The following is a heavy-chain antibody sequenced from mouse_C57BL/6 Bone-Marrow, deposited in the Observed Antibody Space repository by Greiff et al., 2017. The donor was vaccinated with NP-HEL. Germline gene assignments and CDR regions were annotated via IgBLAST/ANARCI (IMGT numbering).Heavy chain of an antibody. CDR2: IHPSDSDT. Sequence: QVHVKQPGAELVKPGASVKVSCKASGYTFTSYWMHWVKQRPGQGLEWIGRIHPSDSDTNYNQKFKGKATLTVDKSSSTAYMQLSSLTSEDSAVYYCAIWGYYYGSWFAYWGQGTLVTVSA. CDR3: AIWGYYYGSWFAY. V-gene: IGHV1-74*01. CDR1: GYTFTSYW. J-gene: IGHJ3*01. D-gene: IGHD1-1*01.